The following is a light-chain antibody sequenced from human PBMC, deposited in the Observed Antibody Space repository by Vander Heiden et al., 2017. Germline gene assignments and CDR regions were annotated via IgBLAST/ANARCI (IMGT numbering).Light chain of an antibody. CDR3: QHYVTSSLP. CDR2: GAS. Sequence: EIVLAQSPGTLSVSPGDRATLSCRASQSLRNTYIAWYQKKPGQAPRLVMFGASNRASGIPDRFSGSGSGTDFTLTITGVEPEDLAVYYCQHYVTSSLPFGPGTTLAIK. J-gene: IGKJ3*01. V-gene: IGKV3-20*01. CDR1: QSLRNTY.